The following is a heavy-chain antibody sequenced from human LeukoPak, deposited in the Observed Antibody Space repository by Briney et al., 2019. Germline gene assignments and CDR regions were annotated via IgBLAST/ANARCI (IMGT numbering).Heavy chain of an antibody. J-gene: IGHJ6*02. Sequence: SGTLSLTCAVSGGSISSSNWWSWVRQPPGKGLEWIGEIYHSGSTNYNPSLKSRVTISVDKSKNQFSLKLSSVTAADTAVYYCARWGRYSFYYGMDVWGQGTTVTVSS. D-gene: IGHD5-18*01. CDR1: GGSISSSNW. CDR2: IYHSGST. V-gene: IGHV4-4*02. CDR3: ARWGRYSFYYGMDV.